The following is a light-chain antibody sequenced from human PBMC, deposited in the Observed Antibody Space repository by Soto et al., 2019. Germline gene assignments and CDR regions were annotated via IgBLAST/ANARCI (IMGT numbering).Light chain of an antibody. J-gene: IGLJ1*01. V-gene: IGLV1-40*01. CDR2: GNS. CDR3: QSYDSLGV. Sequence: QSVLTQPPSVSGAPGQRVTISCTGSSSNIGAGYDVHWYQQLPGTAPKLLIYGNSKRPSGVPDRFSGSKSGTSASLAITWLQADDEADYYFQSYDSLGVFGTGTKLTVL. CDR1: SSNIGAGYD.